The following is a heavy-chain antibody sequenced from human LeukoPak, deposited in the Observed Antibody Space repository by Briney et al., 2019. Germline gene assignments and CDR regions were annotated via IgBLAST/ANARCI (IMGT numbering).Heavy chain of an antibody. V-gene: IGHV1-18*01. J-gene: IGHJ5*02. CDR2: ISAYNGNT. CDR1: GYTFTSYD. Sequence: ASVKVSCKASGYTFTSYDINWVRQATGQGLEWMGWISAYNGNTNYAQKLQGRVTMTTDTSTSTAYMELRSLRSDDTAVYYCARDNSVGDIAWWFDPWGQGTLVTVSS. CDR3: ARDNSVGDIAWWFDP. D-gene: IGHD3-10*01.